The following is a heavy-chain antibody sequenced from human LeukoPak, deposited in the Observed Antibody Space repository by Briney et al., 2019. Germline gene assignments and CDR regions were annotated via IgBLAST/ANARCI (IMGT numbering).Heavy chain of an antibody. CDR3: ARLYCSGGSCYRGDAFDI. CDR1: GGSISSSSYY. J-gene: IGHJ3*02. CDR2: IYYSGST. Sequence: SETLSLTCTVSGGSISSSSYYWGWIRQPPGKGLEWIGSIYYSGSTYYNPSLKSRVTISVDTSKNQFSLKLSSVTAADTAVYYCARLYCSGGSCYRGDAFDIWGQGTMVTVSS. D-gene: IGHD2-15*01. V-gene: IGHV4-39*07.